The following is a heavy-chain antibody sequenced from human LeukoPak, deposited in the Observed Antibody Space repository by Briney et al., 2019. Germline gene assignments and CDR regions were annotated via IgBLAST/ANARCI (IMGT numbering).Heavy chain of an antibody. D-gene: IGHD3-3*01. CDR1: GGTFSSYA. CDR2: INPNSGNT. J-gene: IGHJ4*02. V-gene: IGHV1-2*02. CDR3: ARAGFVELEWLSPDY. Sequence: ASVKVSCKASGGTFSSYAISWERQAPGQGLEWMGWINPNSGNTNYARKFQGRVTMTRDPSISTAYMELSMLTSDDTAVYYCARAGFVELEWLSPDYWGQGTLVAVSS.